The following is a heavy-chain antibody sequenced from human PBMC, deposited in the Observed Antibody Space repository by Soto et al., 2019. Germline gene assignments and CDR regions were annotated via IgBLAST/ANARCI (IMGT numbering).Heavy chain of an antibody. Sequence: PGGSLKIYCSGSGYSFTNSWIAWGRQMPWKGLEWMGIIYPGDSDTTYSPSFQGQVTISADKSSSTAYLQWSSLKASDTAMYYCARYCSGGTCYYAMDVWGQGTTVTVSS. J-gene: IGHJ6*02. CDR3: ARYCSGGTCYYAMDV. CDR2: IYPGDSDT. V-gene: IGHV5-51*01. CDR1: GYSFTNSW. D-gene: IGHD2-15*01.